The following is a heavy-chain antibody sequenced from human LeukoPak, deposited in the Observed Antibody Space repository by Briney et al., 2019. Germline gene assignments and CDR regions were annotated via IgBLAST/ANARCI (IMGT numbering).Heavy chain of an antibody. D-gene: IGHD3-16*02. CDR3: AKDYDYVWGSYRYDLVDY. CDR1: GFTFSDYY. Sequence: GGSLRLSCAASGFTFSDYYMSWIRQAPGKGLEWVSYISSSGSSIQYADSVKGRFTISRDNAKNSLYLQMNSLRAEDTAVYYCAKDYDYVWGSYRYDLVDYWGQGTLVTVSS. J-gene: IGHJ4*02. CDR2: ISSSGSSI. V-gene: IGHV3-11*01.